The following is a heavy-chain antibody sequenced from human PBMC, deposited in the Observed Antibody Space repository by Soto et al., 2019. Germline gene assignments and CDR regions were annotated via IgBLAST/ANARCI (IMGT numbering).Heavy chain of an antibody. J-gene: IGHJ1*01. Sequence: GASVKVSCKASGYIFSNYGISWVRQAPGQGLEWMGRISTYNANTYYAQKFQGRVTMTTDTSTSTAYMELRSLRSDDTAVFYCARERDGSSWSSAESLQYWGQGTLVTVSS. CDR2: ISTYNANT. CDR3: ARERDGSSWSSAESLQY. D-gene: IGHD6-13*01. V-gene: IGHV1-18*01. CDR1: GYIFSNYG.